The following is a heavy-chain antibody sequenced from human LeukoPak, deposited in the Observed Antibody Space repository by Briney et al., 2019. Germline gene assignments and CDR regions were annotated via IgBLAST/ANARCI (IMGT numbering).Heavy chain of an antibody. Sequence: KTSETLSLTCTVSGGSIRSSSYYWGWIRQPPGKGLEWIGNIYYSGSTYYNPSLESRVTISVDTSKNQFSLRLSSVTAADTAVYYCARHQSYFDVLTGYPFDSWGQGTLVTVSS. V-gene: IGHV4-39*01. CDR3: ARHQSYFDVLTGYPFDS. J-gene: IGHJ4*02. CDR2: IYYSGST. CDR1: GGSIRSSSYY. D-gene: IGHD3-9*01.